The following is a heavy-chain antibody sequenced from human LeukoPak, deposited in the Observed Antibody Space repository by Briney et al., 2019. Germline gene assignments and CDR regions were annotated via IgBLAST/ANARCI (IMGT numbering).Heavy chain of an antibody. CDR3: ARGVVGATPFDY. D-gene: IGHD1-26*01. J-gene: IGHJ4*02. CDR1: GGSISSYY. Sequence: SETLSLTCTVSGGSISSYYWSWIRQPPGKGLEWIGYIYYSGSTNYNPSLKSRVTISVDTSKNQFSLKLSSVTAADTAAYYCARGVVGATPFDYWGQGTLVTVSS. V-gene: IGHV4-59*01. CDR2: IYYSGST.